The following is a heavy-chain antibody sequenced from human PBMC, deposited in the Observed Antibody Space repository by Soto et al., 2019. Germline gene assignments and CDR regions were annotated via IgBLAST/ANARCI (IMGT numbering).Heavy chain of an antibody. V-gene: IGHV4-61*01. CDR1: DGSVSSGSYY. Sequence: NPSETLSLTCTVSDGSVSSGSYYWSWIRQPPGKGLEWIGYIYSSGSTLYNPSLKSRVIISVDTSMNQFSLKLSSVTAADTAVYYCARDSVAFFDSWGQGTLVTVSS. D-gene: IGHD2-15*01. CDR3: ARDSVAFFDS. J-gene: IGHJ4*02. CDR2: IYSSGST.